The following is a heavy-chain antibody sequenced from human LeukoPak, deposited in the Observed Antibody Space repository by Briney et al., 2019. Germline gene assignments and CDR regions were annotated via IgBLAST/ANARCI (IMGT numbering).Heavy chain of an antibody. Sequence: PSETLSLTCTVSGDSISSYYWSWIRQPAGKGLEWIGRIYASGSTNYNPSLKSRVTMSVDTSKNQFSLKLSSVTAADTAVYYCARGGSGGSFKFRIWFDPWGQGTLVTVSS. D-gene: IGHD2-15*01. V-gene: IGHV4-4*07. J-gene: IGHJ5*02. CDR2: IYASGST. CDR1: GDSISSYY. CDR3: ARGGSGGSFKFRIWFDP.